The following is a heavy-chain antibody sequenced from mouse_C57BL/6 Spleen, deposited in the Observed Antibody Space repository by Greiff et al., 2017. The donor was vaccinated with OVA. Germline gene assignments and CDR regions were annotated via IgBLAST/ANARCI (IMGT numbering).Heavy chain of an antibody. D-gene: IGHD3-2*02. V-gene: IGHV14-3*01. CDR3: AGQLKLPYYAMDY. CDR1: GFNIKNTY. CDR2: IYPANGNT. Sequence: VQLQQSVAELVRPGASVKLSCTASGFNIKNTYMHWVKQRPEQGLEWIGRIYPANGNTEYAPKFQGKATITVDTSSNTAYLQLSSLTSEDTPIYYGAGQLKLPYYAMDYWGQGTSVTVSS. J-gene: IGHJ4*01.